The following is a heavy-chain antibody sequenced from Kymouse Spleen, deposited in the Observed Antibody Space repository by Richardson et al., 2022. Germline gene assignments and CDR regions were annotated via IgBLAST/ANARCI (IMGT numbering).Heavy chain of an antibody. CDR3: ARDYYGSGSPYYYYYGMDV. D-gene: IGHD3-10*01. CDR2: TYYRSKWYN. CDR1: GDSVSSNSAA. J-gene: IGHJ6*02. V-gene: IGHV6-1*01. Sequence: QVQLQQSGPGLVKPSQTLSLTCAISGDSVSSNSAAWNWIRQSPSRGLEWLGRTYYRSKWYNDYAVSVKSRITINPDTSKNQFSLQLNSVTPEDTAVYYCARDYYGSGSPYYYYYGMDVWGQGTTVTVSS.